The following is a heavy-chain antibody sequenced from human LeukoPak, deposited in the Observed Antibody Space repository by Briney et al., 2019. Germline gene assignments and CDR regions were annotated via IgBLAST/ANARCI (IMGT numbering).Heavy chain of an antibody. CDR1: GFTVSSNY. V-gene: IGHV3-23*01. Sequence: PGGSLRLSCAASGFTVSSNYMSWVRQAPGKGLEWVSAISGSGGSTYYADSVKGRFTISRDNSKNTLYLQMNSLRAEDTAVYYCAKERPTVTRGGWFDPWGQGTLVTVSS. CDR3: AKERPTVTRGGWFDP. D-gene: IGHD4-17*01. J-gene: IGHJ5*02. CDR2: ISGSGGST.